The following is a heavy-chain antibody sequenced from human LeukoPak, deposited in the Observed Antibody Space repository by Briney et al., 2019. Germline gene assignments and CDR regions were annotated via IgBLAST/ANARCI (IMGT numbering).Heavy chain of an antibody. CDR1: GFTFSSYA. CDR3: AKDRPYYYDSSGAPDFDY. D-gene: IGHD3-22*01. Sequence: PGGSLRLSCAASGFTFSSYAMSWVRQAPGKGLEWVSAISGSGGSTYYADSVKGRFTISRDNSKNTLYLQMNSLRAEDTAVYYCAKDRPYYYDSSGAPDFDYWGQGTLVTVSS. J-gene: IGHJ4*02. V-gene: IGHV3-23*01. CDR2: ISGSGGST.